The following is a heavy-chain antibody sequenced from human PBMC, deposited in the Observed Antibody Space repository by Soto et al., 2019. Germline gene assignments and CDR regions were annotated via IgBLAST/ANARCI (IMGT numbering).Heavy chain of an antibody. Sequence: QITLKESGPTLVKPTQTLTLTCTLSGFSLRSPGVGVGWIRQTPGKALEWLALIFWTNDVRYSPPLRSRLTITKDTSKNQVVLTMTNVDPVDTGTYYCTPRRTVYSDSVAEFDYWGQGTLVSVSS. V-gene: IGHV2-5*01. J-gene: IGHJ4*02. D-gene: IGHD4-17*01. CDR2: IFWTNDV. CDR3: TPRRTVYSDSVAEFDY. CDR1: GFSLRSPGVG.